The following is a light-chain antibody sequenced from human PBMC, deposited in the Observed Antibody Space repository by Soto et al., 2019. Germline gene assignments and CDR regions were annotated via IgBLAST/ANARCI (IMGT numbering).Light chain of an antibody. J-gene: IGKJ5*01. CDR3: QQYNNWPIT. V-gene: IGKV3-15*01. CDR1: QSVSSN. CDR2: GAS. Sequence: EIVMTQSPATLSVSPGERATLSCRASQSVSSNLAWYPQKPGQAPRLLIYGASTRATGIPARFSGSGSGTEFTLTISSLQSEDFAVYYWQQYNNWPITFGQGTRLEIK.